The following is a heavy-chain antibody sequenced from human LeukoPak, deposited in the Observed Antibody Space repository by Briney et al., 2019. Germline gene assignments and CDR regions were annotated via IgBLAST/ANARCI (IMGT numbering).Heavy chain of an antibody. CDR2: IKTDGTYT. CDR1: GNYW. V-gene: IGHV3-74*01. Sequence: PGGSLRLSCAASGNYWMHWVRRVPGKGLVWVSGIKTDGTYTNYADSVKGRFTISRDNAKNTLYLQMNSLRAEDTAVYYCAGQLFGTWNYWGQGTQVTVSS. J-gene: IGHJ4*02. D-gene: IGHD3-16*01. CDR3: AGQLFGTWNY.